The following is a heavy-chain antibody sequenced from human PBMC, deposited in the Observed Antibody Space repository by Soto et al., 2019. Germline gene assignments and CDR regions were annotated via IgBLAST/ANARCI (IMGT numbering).Heavy chain of an antibody. D-gene: IGHD6-6*01. V-gene: IGHV3-33*01. CDR1: GFTFSSYG. Sequence: GGSLRLSCAASGFTFSSYGMHWVRQAPGKGLEWLAVIWYDGSNKYYADSVKGRFTISRDNSKNTLYLQMNSLRAEATAVYYCARARIAARPHYYYYGMDVWGQGTTVTVSS. CDR2: IWYDGSNK. CDR3: ARARIAARPHYYYYGMDV. J-gene: IGHJ6*02.